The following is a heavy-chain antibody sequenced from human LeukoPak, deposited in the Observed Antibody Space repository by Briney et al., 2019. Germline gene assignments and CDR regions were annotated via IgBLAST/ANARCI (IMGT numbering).Heavy chain of an antibody. J-gene: IGHJ4*02. Sequence: SETLSLTCTVSGGSISSGSYYWSWIRQPAGKGLEWIGRIYTSRSTNYNPSLMSRVTISVDTSKNQFSLKLSSVTAADTAVYYCAREGGGFDFWGQGTLVTVSS. D-gene: IGHD3-16*01. CDR1: GGSISSGSYY. CDR3: AREGGGFDF. V-gene: IGHV4-61*02. CDR2: IYTSRST.